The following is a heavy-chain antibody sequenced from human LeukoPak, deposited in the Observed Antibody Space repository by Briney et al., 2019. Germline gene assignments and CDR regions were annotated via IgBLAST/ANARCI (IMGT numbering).Heavy chain of an antibody. V-gene: IGHV3-30-3*01. CDR1: GFTFSSYA. D-gene: IGHD3-22*01. CDR2: ISYDGSNK. Sequence: GGSLRLSCAASGFTFSSYAMHWVRQAPGKGLEWVAVISYDGSNKYHADSVKGRFTISRDNSKNTLYLQMNSLRAEDTAVYYCARAMIVVVNPLDYWGQGTLVTVSS. CDR3: ARAMIVVVNPLDY. J-gene: IGHJ4*02.